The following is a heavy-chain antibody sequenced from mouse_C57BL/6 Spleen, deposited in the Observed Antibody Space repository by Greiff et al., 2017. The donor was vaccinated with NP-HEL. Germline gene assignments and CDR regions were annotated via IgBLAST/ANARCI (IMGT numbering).Heavy chain of an antibody. D-gene: IGHD1-1*01. Sequence: EVQRVESGPGLVKPSQSLSLTCSVTGYSITSGYYWNWIRQFPGNKLEWMGYISYDGSNNYNPSLKNRISITRDTSKNQFFLKLNSVTTEDTATYYCASLLRSFDYWGQGTTLTVSS. CDR1: GYSITSGYY. V-gene: IGHV3-6*01. CDR3: ASLLRSFDY. CDR2: ISYDGSN. J-gene: IGHJ2*01.